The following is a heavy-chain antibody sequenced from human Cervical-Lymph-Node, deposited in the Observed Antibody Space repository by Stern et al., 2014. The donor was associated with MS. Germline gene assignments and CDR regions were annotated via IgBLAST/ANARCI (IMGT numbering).Heavy chain of an antibody. CDR2: ISPMFGRA. CDR3: ARERDNSYALDS. V-gene: IGHV1-69*01. J-gene: IGHJ4*02. Sequence: QVQLVQSGAEMRKPGSSVRVSCKASGGTFSTSVISWLRQAPGQGLEWMGGISPMFGRANYAQKFQGSVTITADESTSTVYMGLTSLRSEDTGVYYCARERDNSYALDSWGQGTLLTVSS. CDR1: GGTFSTSV. D-gene: IGHD3-16*01.